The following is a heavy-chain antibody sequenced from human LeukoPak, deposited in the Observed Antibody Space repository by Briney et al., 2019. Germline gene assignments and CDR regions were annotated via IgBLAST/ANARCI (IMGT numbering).Heavy chain of an antibody. J-gene: IGHJ4*02. CDR2: IYYSGST. V-gene: IGHV4-59*01. CDR3: ARGRGRDGYNHAFGD. Sequence: SETLSLTCTVSGGSISSYYWSWIRQPPGKGLERIGYIYYSGSTNYNPSLKSRVTISVDTSKNQFSLKLSSVTAADTAVYYCARGRGRDGYNHAFGDWGQGTLVTVSS. D-gene: IGHD5-24*01. CDR1: GGSISSYY.